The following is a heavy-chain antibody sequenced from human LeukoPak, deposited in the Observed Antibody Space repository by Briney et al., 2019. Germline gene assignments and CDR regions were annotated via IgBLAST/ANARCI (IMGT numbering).Heavy chain of an antibody. CDR2: IYTSGST. V-gene: IGHV4-61*02. CDR1: GGSISSGSYY. Sequence: SETLSLTCTVSGGSISSGSYYWSWIRQPAGKGLEWIGRIYTSGSTNYNPSLKSRVTISVDTSKNQFSLKLSSVTAADTAVYYCARVLAAAGNNWFDPWGQGTLVTVSS. D-gene: IGHD6-13*01. CDR3: ARVLAAAGNNWFDP. J-gene: IGHJ5*02.